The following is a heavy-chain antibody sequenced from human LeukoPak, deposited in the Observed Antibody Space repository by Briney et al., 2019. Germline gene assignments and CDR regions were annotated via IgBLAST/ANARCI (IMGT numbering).Heavy chain of an antibody. J-gene: IGHJ5*02. V-gene: IGHV4-38-2*02. CDR2: IYHSGST. CDR3: ARLIAAAGNWFDP. CDR1: AYSISTGYY. Sequence: SETRSLICTVSAYSISTGYYWGWIRQPPGKGLEWIGSIYHSGSTYYNPSLKSRVTISVDTSKNQFSLKLSSVTAADTAVYYCARLIAAAGNWFDPWGQGTLVTVSS. D-gene: IGHD6-13*01.